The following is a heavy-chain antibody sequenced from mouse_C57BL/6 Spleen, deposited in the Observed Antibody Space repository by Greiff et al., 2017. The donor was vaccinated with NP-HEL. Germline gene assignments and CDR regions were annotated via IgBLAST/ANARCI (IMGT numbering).Heavy chain of an antibody. V-gene: IGHV1-76*01. CDR3: ARRYGSTADFDY. CDR2: IYPGSGNT. Sequence: QVQLQQSGAELVRPGASVKLSCKASGYTFTDYYINWVKQRPGQGLEWIARIYPGSGNTYYNEKFKGKATLTAEKSSSTAYMQLSSLTSEDSAVYFCARRYGSTADFDYWGQGTTLTVSS. CDR1: GYTFTDYY. J-gene: IGHJ2*01. D-gene: IGHD1-1*01.